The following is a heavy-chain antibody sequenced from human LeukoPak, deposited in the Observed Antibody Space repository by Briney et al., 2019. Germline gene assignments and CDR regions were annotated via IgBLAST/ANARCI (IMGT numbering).Heavy chain of an antibody. Sequence: SETLSLTCAVSGGSISNYYWSWIRQRPGKGLEWIGSIFYGTSIHYNPSLKSRVTTSVEASKNQFSLKLTSVTAAETAVYYCARDLLDHDDSSGPHFFDYWGQGTLVTVSS. D-gene: IGHD3-22*01. V-gene: IGHV4-59*01. CDR1: GGSISNYY. CDR3: ARDLLDHDDSSGPHFFDY. J-gene: IGHJ4*02. CDR2: IFYGTSI.